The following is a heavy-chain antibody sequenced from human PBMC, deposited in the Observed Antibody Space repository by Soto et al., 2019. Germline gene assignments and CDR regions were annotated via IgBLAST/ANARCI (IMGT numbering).Heavy chain of an antibody. V-gene: IGHV3-30-3*01. J-gene: IGHJ4*02. Sequence: GGSLRLSCAASGFTFSSYAMHWVRQAPGKGLEWVAVISYDGSNKYYADSVKGRFTISRDNSKNALYLQMNSLRAEDTAVYYCARARVVPAAPFDYWGQGTLVTVSS. D-gene: IGHD2-2*01. CDR2: ISYDGSNK. CDR3: ARARVVPAAPFDY. CDR1: GFTFSSYA.